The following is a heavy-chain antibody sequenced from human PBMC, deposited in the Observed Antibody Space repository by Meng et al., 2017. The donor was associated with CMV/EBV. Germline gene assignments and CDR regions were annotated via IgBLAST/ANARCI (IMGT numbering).Heavy chain of an antibody. J-gene: IGHJ4*02. CDR1: GSHFNNFA. V-gene: IGHV1-69*01. Sequence: VHSGHEVKAPVYSISVSYTASGSHFNNFAISRVRQTPGDGLWWLGGIIPVSEPANSAEMFQDRVTITADDSTTTAYMELSSLRADDTALYFCARGGDSWYSDYWGQGTLVTVSS. CDR2: IIPVSEPA. CDR3: ARGGDSWYSDY. D-gene: IGHD1-26*01.